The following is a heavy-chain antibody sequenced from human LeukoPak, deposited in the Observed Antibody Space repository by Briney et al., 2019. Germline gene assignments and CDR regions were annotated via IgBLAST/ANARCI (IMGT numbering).Heavy chain of an antibody. Sequence: SETLSLTCTVSGGSISSSSYYWGWIRQPPGKGLEWIGSIYYSGSTYYNPSLKSRVTISVDTSKNQFSLKLSSVTAADTAVYYCARESGNGYSSGWYSYYYYGMDVWGQGTTVTVSS. CDR3: ARESGNGYSSGWYSYYYYGMDV. D-gene: IGHD6-19*01. V-gene: IGHV4-39*02. J-gene: IGHJ6*02. CDR2: IYYSGST. CDR1: GGSISSSSYY.